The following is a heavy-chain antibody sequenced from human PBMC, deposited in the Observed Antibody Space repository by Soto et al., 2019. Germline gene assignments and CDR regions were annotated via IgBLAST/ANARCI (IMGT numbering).Heavy chain of an antibody. V-gene: IGHV1-46*01. CDR1: GYTFSSYY. CDR2: INPSGGST. Sequence: QVQLVQSGAEVKKPGASVKVSCKASGYTFSSYYMHWVRQAPGQGLEWMGIINPSGGSTSYAQKFQGRVTMIRDTSTSTVYMELSSLRSEDTAVYYCARVGNGGYYDSSGNWTPAVYYYGMDVWGQGTTVTVSS. CDR3: ARVGNGGYYDSSGNWTPAVYYYGMDV. J-gene: IGHJ6*02. D-gene: IGHD3-22*01.